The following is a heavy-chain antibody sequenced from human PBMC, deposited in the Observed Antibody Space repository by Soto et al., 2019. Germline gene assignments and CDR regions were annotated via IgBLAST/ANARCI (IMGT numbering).Heavy chain of an antibody. Sequence: EVQLSESGGGLVKPGGSLRLSCAATGFIIGTNCMHWVRQAPGKGLEWVSSIYHTGDTNYADSLKGRFTISRDNSKNSLYLQMNSLRVEDTALYYCAGHGGFSYLGQGTLVTVSS. CDR1: GFIIGTNC. J-gene: IGHJ4*02. V-gene: IGHV3-23*01. CDR3: AGHGGFSY. D-gene: IGHD4-17*01. CDR2: IYHTGDT.